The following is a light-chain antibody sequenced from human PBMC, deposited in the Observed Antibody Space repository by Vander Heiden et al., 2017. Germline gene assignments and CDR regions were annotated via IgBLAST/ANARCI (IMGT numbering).Light chain of an antibody. Sequence: DIVMSQSPDSLAVSLGERATINCKSSQSVLYSSNNKNYLAWYQQKPGQPPKLLIYWASTLESGVPDRFSGSGSGTDFTLTISSLQAEDVAIYYCQQCYSTPMYTFGQGTKLEIK. CDR3: QQCYSTPMYT. J-gene: IGKJ2*01. CDR2: WAS. CDR1: QSVLYSSNNKNY. V-gene: IGKV4-1*01.